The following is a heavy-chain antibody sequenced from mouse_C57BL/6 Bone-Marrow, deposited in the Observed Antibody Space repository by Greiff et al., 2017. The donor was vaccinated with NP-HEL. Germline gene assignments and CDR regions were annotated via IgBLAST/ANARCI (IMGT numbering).Heavy chain of an antibody. CDR2: INPSTGGT. CDR3: ARESITTVVAPYYFDY. Sequence: VQLQQSGPELVKPGASVKISCKASGYSFTGYYMNWVKQSPEKSLEWIGEINPSTGGTTYNQKFKAKATLTVDKSSSTAYMQLKSLTSEDSAVYYCARESITTVVAPYYFDYWGQGTTLTVSS. D-gene: IGHD1-1*01. J-gene: IGHJ2*01. V-gene: IGHV1-42*01. CDR1: GYSFTGYY.